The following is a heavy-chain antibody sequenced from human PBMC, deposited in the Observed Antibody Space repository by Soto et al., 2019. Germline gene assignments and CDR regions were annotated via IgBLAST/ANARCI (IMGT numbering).Heavy chain of an antibody. D-gene: IGHD5-18*01. J-gene: IGHJ3*02. CDR2: IYWNDDK. CDR3: AHGYSYGYVVKAFDI. CDR1: GFSLSTSGVG. Sequence: SGPTLVKPTPTLTLTCTFSGFSLSTSGVGVGWIRQPPGKALEWLALIYWNDDKRYSPSLKSRLTITKDTSKNQVVLTMTNMDPVDTATYYCAHGYSYGYVVKAFDIWGQGTMVTVSS. V-gene: IGHV2-5*01.